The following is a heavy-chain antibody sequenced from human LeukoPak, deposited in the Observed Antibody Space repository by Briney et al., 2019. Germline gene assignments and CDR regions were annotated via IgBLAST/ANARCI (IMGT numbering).Heavy chain of an antibody. CDR3: ARVSNSGYNSRGAFDI. D-gene: IGHD3-22*01. CDR1: SGSISTSNYY. J-gene: IGHJ3*02. CDR2: IYSSGTT. Sequence: SETLSLTCTVSSGSISTSNYYWNWIRQPPGKGLEWIGFIYSSGTTNYNPSLKSRLSFSIDTSKNQFSLKLTSMTAADTAVYYCARVSNSGYNSRGAFDIWGQGTMVTVSS. V-gene: IGHV4-61*01.